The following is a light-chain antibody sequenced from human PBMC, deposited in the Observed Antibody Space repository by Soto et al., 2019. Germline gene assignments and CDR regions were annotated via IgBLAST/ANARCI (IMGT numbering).Light chain of an antibody. V-gene: IGKV3-20*01. CDR1: QSVSSSY. Sequence: EIVLTQSPGTLSLSPGERATLSCRASQSVSSSYLAWYQQKPDQAPRLLIYGASSRATGIPDRFSGSGSGTDFTLTISRLEPEDFAVYYCQQYGSSPFITFGQGTRLEIK. J-gene: IGKJ5*01. CDR2: GAS. CDR3: QQYGSSPFIT.